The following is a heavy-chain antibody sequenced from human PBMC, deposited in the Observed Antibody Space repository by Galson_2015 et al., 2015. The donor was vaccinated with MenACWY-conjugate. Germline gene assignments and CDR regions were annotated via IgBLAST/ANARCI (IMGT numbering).Heavy chain of an antibody. V-gene: IGHV5-51*03. D-gene: IGHD5-18*01. Sequence: QSGAEVTRPGESLQLSCTGFGSSFTGYWIGWVRQMPGKGLEWMGLVFPGDSETRYSPSFQGQVTISADKSISPAYLQWSSLKASDTAMYYCARGGFTYGDAFEIWGQGTMVTVSS. CDR1: GSSFTGYW. CDR2: VFPGDSET. CDR3: ARGGFTYGDAFEI. J-gene: IGHJ3*02.